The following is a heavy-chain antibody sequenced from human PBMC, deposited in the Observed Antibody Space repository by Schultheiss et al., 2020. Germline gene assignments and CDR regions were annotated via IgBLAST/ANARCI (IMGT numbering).Heavy chain of an antibody. CDR2: INHSGST. Sequence: SETLSLTCTVSGGSISSGGYYWSWIRQLPGKGLEWIGEINHSGSTNYNPSLKSRVTISVDTSKNQFSLKLTSVTAADTAVYYCARVSGWYFDLWGRGTLVTV. CDR1: GGSISSGGYY. CDR3: ARVSGWYFDL. V-gene: IGHV4-39*01. J-gene: IGHJ2*01.